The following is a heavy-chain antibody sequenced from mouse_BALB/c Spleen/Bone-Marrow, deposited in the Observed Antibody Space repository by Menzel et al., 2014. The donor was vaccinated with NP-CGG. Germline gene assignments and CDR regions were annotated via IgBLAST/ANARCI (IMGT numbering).Heavy chain of an antibody. J-gene: IGHJ2*01. CDR3: ARSMIGNYFDC. D-gene: IGHD2-4*01. V-gene: IGHV1-14*01. CDR1: GYTFTSYV. Sequence: EVKLMESGPELVKPGASVKMSCKASGYTFTSYVMHWVKQKPGQGLEWIGYINPYNDGTKYNEKFKGKATLTSDKSSSTAYMGRSSLASEDSAVYYCARSMIGNYFDCWGQGITLTVSS. CDR2: INPYNDGT.